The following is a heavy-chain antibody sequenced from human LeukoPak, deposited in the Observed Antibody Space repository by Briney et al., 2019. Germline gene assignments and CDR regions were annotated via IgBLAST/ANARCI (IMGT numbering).Heavy chain of an antibody. CDR3: ARDLLERMVRAEGGLAAFDI. D-gene: IGHD3-10*01. J-gene: IGHJ3*02. Sequence: PGGSLRLSCAASGFTFSSYSMNWVRQAPGKGLEWVSSISSSSSYIYYADSVKGRFTISRDNAKNSLYLQMNSLRAEDTAVYYCARDLLERMVRAEGGLAAFDIWGQGTMVTVSS. CDR1: GFTFSSYS. CDR2: ISSSSSYI. V-gene: IGHV3-21*01.